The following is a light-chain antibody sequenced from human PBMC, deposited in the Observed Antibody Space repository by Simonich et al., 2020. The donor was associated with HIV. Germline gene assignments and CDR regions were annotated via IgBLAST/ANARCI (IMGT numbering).Light chain of an antibody. CDR3: QQYNNRPLT. Sequence: IVMTQSPATLSVSPGKRATLSCRASQSVSSNLAWYQQKPVQAPRLLIFAASTRATGVPAKFSGSGSGTEFTLTISSIQSEDFAVYYCQQYNNRPLTFGGGTKVEIK. CDR2: AAS. V-gene: IGKV3-15*01. CDR1: QSVSSN. J-gene: IGKJ4*01.